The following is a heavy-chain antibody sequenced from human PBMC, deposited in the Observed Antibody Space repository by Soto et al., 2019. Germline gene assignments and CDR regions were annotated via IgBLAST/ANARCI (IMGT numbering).Heavy chain of an antibody. CDR2: IIPIFGTA. D-gene: IGHD6-19*01. CDR3: ARDLDSSGWQEFDY. J-gene: IGHJ4*02. CDR1: GGTFSSYA. V-gene: IGHV1-69*13. Sequence: ASVKVSCKASGGTFSSYAISWVRQAPGQGLEWMGGIIPIFGTANYAQKFQGRVTITADESTSTAYMELSSLRSEDTAVYYCARDLDSSGWQEFDYWGQGTLVTVSS.